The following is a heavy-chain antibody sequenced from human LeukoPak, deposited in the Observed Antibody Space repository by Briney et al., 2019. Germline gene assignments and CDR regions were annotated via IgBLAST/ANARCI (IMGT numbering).Heavy chain of an antibody. CDR3: ARDRPFGGVIVSYWFDP. CDR2: ISYDGSNK. V-gene: IGHV3-30*04. D-gene: IGHD3-16*02. J-gene: IGHJ5*02. CDR1: GFTFSSYA. Sequence: PGGSLRLSCAASGFTFSSYAMHWVRQAPGKGLEWVAVISYDGSNKYYADSVKGRFTISRDSSKNTLYLQMNSLRAEDTAVYYCARDRPFGGVIVSYWFDPWGQGTLVTVSS.